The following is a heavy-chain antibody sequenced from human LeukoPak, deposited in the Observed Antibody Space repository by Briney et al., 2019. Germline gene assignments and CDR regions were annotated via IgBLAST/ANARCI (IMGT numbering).Heavy chain of an antibody. CDR3: ARVSIAALYYYGMDV. J-gene: IGHJ6*02. D-gene: IGHD6-6*01. Sequence: LGASVKVSCKASGYTFTSYGISWVRQAPGQGLEWMGWISAYNGNTNYAQKLQGRVTMTTDTSTSTAYMELRRLRSDDTAVYYCARVSIAALYYYGMDVWGQGTTVTVSS. CDR2: ISAYNGNT. CDR1: GYTFTSYG. V-gene: IGHV1-18*01.